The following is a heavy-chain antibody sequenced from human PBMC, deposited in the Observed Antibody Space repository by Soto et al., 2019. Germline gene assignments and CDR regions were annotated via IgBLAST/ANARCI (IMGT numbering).Heavy chain of an antibody. J-gene: IGHJ4*02. D-gene: IGHD3-16*01. CDR2: IYHSGST. Sequence: QLQLQESGSGLVKPSQTLSLTCAVSGGSISSGGYSWSWIRQPPGKGLEWIGYIYHSGSTYYNPSLKSRVSISVDRFKNQFSLKLSSVTAANTAVYYCARFWGSYEYYFDYSGQGTLVTVSS. CDR3: ARFWGSYEYYFDY. V-gene: IGHV4-30-2*01. CDR1: GGSISSGGYS.